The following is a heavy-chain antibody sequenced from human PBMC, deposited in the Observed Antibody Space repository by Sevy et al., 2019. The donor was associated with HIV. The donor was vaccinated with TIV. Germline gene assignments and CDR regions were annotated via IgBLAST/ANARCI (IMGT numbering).Heavy chain of an antibody. D-gene: IGHD3-22*01. Sequence: SETLSLTCTVSSGSISSSTYYWAWIRQPPGKGLEWIGSIFYSGSPYYNPSLQRRLTISVNTSKNQFSLKLSSVTAAETAVYYCASHNYSDRSGYYYPVWFDYWGRGTLVTVSS. V-gene: IGHV4-39*01. CDR3: ASHNYSDRSGYYYPVWFDY. CDR1: SGSISSSTYY. CDR2: IFYSGSP. J-gene: IGHJ4*02.